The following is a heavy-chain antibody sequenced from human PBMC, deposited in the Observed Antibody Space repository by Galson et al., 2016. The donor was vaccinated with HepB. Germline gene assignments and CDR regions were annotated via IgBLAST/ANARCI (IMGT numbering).Heavy chain of an antibody. CDR3: TTVPVGDYYYFMDV. CDR2: VNPSGGAT. J-gene: IGHJ6*03. V-gene: IGHV3-23*01. D-gene: IGHD1-26*01. CDR1: GFTFSTYA. Sequence: SLRLSCAASGFTFSTYAMSWVRQAPGKGLEWVSTVNPSGGATYYADSVKGRFTISRDDSTDTLYLRMNSLRAEDTAVYYCTTVPVGDYYYFMDVWGKGATVTVSS.